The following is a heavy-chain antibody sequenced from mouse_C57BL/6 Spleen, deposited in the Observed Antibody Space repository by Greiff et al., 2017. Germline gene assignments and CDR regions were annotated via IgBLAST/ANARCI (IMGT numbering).Heavy chain of an antibody. CDR2: IDPANGNT. CDR3: ARSRDYYGSSPDY. CDR1: GFNIKNTY. Sequence: VHVKQSVAELVRPGASVKLSCTASGFNIKNTYMHWVKQRPEQGLEWIGRIDPANGNTKYAPKFQGKATITADTSSNTAYLQLSSLTSEDTAIYYCARSRDYYGSSPDYWGQGTTLTVSS. J-gene: IGHJ2*01. D-gene: IGHD1-1*01. V-gene: IGHV14-3*01.